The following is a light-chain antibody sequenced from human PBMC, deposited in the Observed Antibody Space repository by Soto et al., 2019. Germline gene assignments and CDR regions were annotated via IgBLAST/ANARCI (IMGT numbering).Light chain of an antibody. Sequence: DIQMTQSPSTLSASVGDRVTITCRASQSISKWLAWYQQKPGKAPKLLIYGASSLEKGVPSRFSGSGSGKEFTLTISRLQADDFATYDCQQYNSDDMWSFGQGTKVDIK. CDR3: QQYNSDDMWS. V-gene: IGKV1-5*01. CDR1: QSISKW. CDR2: GAS. J-gene: IGKJ1*01.